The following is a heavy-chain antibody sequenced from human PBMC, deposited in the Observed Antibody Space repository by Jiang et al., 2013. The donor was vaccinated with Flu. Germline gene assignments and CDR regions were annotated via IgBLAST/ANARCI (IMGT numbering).Heavy chain of an antibody. CDR2: INPGDSDT. V-gene: IGHV5-51*01. CDR1: GYSFTTYW. Sequence: GAEVKKPGESLKISCKGSGYSFTTYWIGWVRQMPGKGLEWMGIINPGDSDTRYSPSFQGQVTLSADKSISTAYLQWSSLKASDTAMYYCARREDCSGTSCYRNRFGNYGIDVWGQGTTVTVSS. D-gene: IGHD2-2*01. CDR3: ARREDCSGTSCYRNRFGNYGIDV. J-gene: IGHJ6*02.